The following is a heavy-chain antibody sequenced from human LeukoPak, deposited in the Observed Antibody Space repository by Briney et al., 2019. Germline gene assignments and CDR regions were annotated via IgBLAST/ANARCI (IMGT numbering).Heavy chain of an antibody. CDR3: TKGNGILYYYGMDV. V-gene: IGHV4-30-4*01. CDR2: IYYIGGT. CDR1: GGSISGGDYY. J-gene: IGHJ6*02. D-gene: IGHD1-1*01. Sequence: PSETLSLTRTVSGGSISGGDYYWSWIRQPPGKGLEWIGYIYYIGGTYYNPSLKSRATISVDTSKNQFSLKLTSVTAADTAVYYCTKGNGILYYYGMDVWGQGTTVTVSS.